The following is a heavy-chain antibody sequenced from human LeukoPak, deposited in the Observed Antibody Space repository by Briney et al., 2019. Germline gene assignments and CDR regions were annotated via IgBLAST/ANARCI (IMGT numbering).Heavy chain of an antibody. Sequence: SETLSLTCAVSGGSISSGAYSWSWIRQPPGKGLEWIGYIYHSGSTHYTPSLKSRVTISVDRSKNQFSLNLNSVTAADTAVYYCAREPIAGMNACDVGGQGTMVTVSS. J-gene: IGHJ3*01. CDR1: GGSISSGAYS. D-gene: IGHD6-13*01. CDR2: IYHSGST. CDR3: AREPIAGMNACDV. V-gene: IGHV4-30-2*01.